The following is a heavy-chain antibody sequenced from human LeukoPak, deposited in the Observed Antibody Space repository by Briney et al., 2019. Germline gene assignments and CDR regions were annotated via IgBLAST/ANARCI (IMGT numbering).Heavy chain of an antibody. D-gene: IGHD3-22*01. CDR2: ISYDGSNK. J-gene: IGHJ4*02. CDR1: GLTFSSYA. CDR3: ARGLSSGYYFDY. Sequence: PGGSLRLSCAASGLTFSSYAMHGVRQAPGKGLEWVAVISYDGSNKYYADSVKGRFTISRDNSKNTLYLQMNSLRAEDTAVYYCARGLSSGYYFDYWGQGTLVTVSS. V-gene: IGHV3-30-3*01.